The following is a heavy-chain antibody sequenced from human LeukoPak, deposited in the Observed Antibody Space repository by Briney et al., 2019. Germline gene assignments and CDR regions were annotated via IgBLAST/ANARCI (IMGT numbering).Heavy chain of an antibody. Sequence: SETLSLTCAVFGGSFTGYHWSWIRQPPGKGLEWIGEINHSGSTNYNPSLKSRVTISVDTSKNQFSLKLNSVTAADTAVYYCATCGDGYNYYWFDPWGQGTLVTVSS. V-gene: IGHV4-34*01. CDR2: INHSGST. CDR1: GGSFTGYH. J-gene: IGHJ5*02. CDR3: ATCGDGYNYYWFDP. D-gene: IGHD5-24*01.